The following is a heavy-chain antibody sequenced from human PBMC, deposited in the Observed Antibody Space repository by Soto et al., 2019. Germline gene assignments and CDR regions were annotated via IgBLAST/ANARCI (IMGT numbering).Heavy chain of an antibody. CDR2: INPTGGRA. J-gene: IGHJ4*03. Sequence: ASVKGSCKASGYTFTNYYIHWVRQAPGQGLEWMGVINPTGGRASYAPKFQGRVTLTRDTSTSTAYMELSSLRSDDTAVYFCSRLTTMVREINDDPFDFWGQGTLVTVSS. CDR1: GYTFTNYY. D-gene: IGHD3-10*01. V-gene: IGHV1-46*03. CDR3: SRLTTMVREINDDPFDF.